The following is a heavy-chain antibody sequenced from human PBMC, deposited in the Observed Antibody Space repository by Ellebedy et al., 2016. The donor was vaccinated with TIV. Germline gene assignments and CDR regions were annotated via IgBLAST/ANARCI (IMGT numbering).Heavy chain of an antibody. V-gene: IGHV3-23*01. CDR2: ISGSGGKT. J-gene: IGHJ5*02. CDR1: GFTFSNYA. CDR3: AKDNREFSRFDP. Sequence: GESLKISCAASGFTFSNYAMSWVRQAPGKGLEWVSDISGSGGKTYYADSVKGRFTISRDNSKNTLFLQMNSLRAEDTAVYYCAKDNREFSRFDPWGQGTLVTVSS.